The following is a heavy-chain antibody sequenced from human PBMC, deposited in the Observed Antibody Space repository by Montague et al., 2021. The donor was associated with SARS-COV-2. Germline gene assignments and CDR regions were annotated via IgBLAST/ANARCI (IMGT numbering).Heavy chain of an antibody. D-gene: IGHD4-11*01. J-gene: IGHJ4*02. V-gene: IGHV3-23*01. CDR1: VFTFSSYA. CDR2: ISGSGGNT. CDR3: AKDTGRRNYSDY. Sequence: SLRLSCAASVFTFSSYAMSWVRQAPGKGLEWVSAISGSGGNTYYADSVKGRFTISRDNSKNTLYVQMNRLRAEDTAVYYCAKDTGRRNYSDYWGQGTLVTFPS.